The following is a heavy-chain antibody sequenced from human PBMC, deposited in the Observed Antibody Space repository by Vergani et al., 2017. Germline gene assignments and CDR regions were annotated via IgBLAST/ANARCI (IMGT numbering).Heavy chain of an antibody. Sequence: EVLLLESGGGLVQPGGSLRLSCVASGFTFSSNAMSWVRQAPGKGLEWGSSISGSGGSTYYADSVKGRFTISRDNPKNTLYLQMNSLRAEDSAIYYCAKAAVTTISLFDYWGQGTLVTVSS. CDR2: ISGSGGST. D-gene: IGHD5-12*01. J-gene: IGHJ4*02. V-gene: IGHV3-23*01. CDR1: GFTFSSNA. CDR3: AKAAVTTISLFDY.